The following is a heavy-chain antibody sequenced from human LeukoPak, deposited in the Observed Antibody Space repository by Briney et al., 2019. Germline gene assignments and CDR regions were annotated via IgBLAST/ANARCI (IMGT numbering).Heavy chain of an antibody. Sequence: SETLSLTCKVSGGSMSGFYWTWIRQPPGKGREWIGYIYYSGSTDYNPSLQSRVTISVDTSKNQVSLKLSSVTAADTAGYYCARGGEARWYYFDYWGRGTLVTVSS. V-gene: IGHV4-59*01. J-gene: IGHJ4*02. D-gene: IGHD3-10*01. CDR3: ARGGEARWYYFDY. CDR1: GGSMSGFY. CDR2: IYYSGST.